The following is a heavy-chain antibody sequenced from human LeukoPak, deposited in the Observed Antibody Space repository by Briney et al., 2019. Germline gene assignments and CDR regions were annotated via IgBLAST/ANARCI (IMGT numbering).Heavy chain of an antibody. V-gene: IGHV4-61*08. Sequence: ETLSLTCTVSGGSISSGGYYWSWIRQPPGKGLEWIGYIYYSGSTNYNPSLKSRVTISVDTSKNQFSLKLSSVTAADTAVYYCARVYDSSGYNWFDPWGQGTLVTVSS. CDR2: IYYSGST. D-gene: IGHD3-22*01. CDR1: GGSISSGGYY. CDR3: ARVYDSSGYNWFDP. J-gene: IGHJ5*02.